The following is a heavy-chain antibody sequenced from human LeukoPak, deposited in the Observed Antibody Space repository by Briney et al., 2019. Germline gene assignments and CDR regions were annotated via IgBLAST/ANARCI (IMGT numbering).Heavy chain of an antibody. CDR2: INHSGST. J-gene: IGHJ4*02. V-gene: IGHV4-34*01. Sequence: SETLSLTCAVYGGSFSGYYWSWIRHPPGKGLEWIGEINHSGSTNYNPSLKSRVTISVDTSKNQFSLKLSSVTAADTAVYYCARGFRPYCSSTSCRYYYFDYWGQGTLVTVSS. D-gene: IGHD2-2*01. CDR3: ARGFRPYCSSTSCRYYYFDY. CDR1: GGSFSGYY.